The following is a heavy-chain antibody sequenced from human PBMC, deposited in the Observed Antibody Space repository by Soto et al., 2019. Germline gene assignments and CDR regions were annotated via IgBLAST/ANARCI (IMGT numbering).Heavy chain of an antibody. J-gene: IGHJ4*02. V-gene: IGHV1-18*01. Sequence: QVQLVQSGAEVKKPGASVKVSCKASGYTFTSYGIIWVRQAPGQGLEWMGWISAYNGNTNYAQKLQGRVTMTTDMSTSTDYMELRSLRSDDTAVYYCAKIHLTGETTTLDYWGQGTLVTVSS. D-gene: IGHD7-27*01. CDR3: AKIHLTGETTTLDY. CDR1: GYTFTSYG. CDR2: ISAYNGNT.